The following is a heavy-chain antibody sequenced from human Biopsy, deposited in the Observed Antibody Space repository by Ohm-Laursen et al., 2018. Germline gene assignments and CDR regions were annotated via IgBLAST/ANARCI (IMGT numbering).Heavy chain of an antibody. D-gene: IGHD3-16*01. J-gene: IGHJ5*02. V-gene: IGHV3-23*01. CDR2: ITGSGGST. Sequence: SLRLSCSASGFSFDNYAMNWVRQAPGEGLEWVSSITGSGGSTYYPDSVKGRFTISRDNSKNSLYLQMNSLRAEDTAVYYCAKGYGPDNWFDPWGQGTLVTVSS. CDR3: AKGYGPDNWFDP. CDR1: GFSFDNYA.